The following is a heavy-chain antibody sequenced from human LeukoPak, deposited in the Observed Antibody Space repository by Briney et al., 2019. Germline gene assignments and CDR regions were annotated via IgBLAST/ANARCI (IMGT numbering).Heavy chain of an antibody. D-gene: IGHD3-22*01. V-gene: IGHV3-23*01. J-gene: IGHJ3*02. CDR1: GFTFSSYA. CDR2: ISGSGGST. CDR3: AKDQITTIVVVITTGAFDI. Sequence: GGSLRLSCAASGFTFSSYAMSWVRQAPGKGLEWVSAISGSGGSTYYADSVQGRFTISRDNSKNTLYLQMNSLRAEDTAVYYCAKDQITTIVVVITTGAFDIWGQGTMVTVSS.